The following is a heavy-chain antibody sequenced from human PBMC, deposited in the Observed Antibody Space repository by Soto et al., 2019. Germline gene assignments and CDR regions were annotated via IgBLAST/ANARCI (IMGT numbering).Heavy chain of an antibody. CDR3: ASGGRGYDFWSGPSPYYYYYGMDV. CDR1: GGTFSSYA. D-gene: IGHD3-3*01. CDR2: IIPIFGTA. J-gene: IGHJ6*02. Sequence: SVKVSCKASGGTFSSYAISWVRQAPGQGLEWMGGIIPIFGTANYAQKFQGRVTITADESTSTAYMELSSLRSEDTAVYYCASGGRGYDFWSGPSPYYYYYGMDVWGQGTTVTVSS. V-gene: IGHV1-69*13.